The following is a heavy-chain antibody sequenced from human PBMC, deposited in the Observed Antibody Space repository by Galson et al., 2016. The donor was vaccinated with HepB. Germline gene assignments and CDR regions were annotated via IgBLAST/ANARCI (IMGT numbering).Heavy chain of an antibody. CDR3: AKEGELRFFYYYYGMDV. V-gene: IGHV3-74*01. D-gene: IGHD1-7*01. CDR1: GFTFSNYW. Sequence: SLRLSCAASGFTFSNYWMHWVRQAPGKGLVWVSRINNDGSSTNYADSVKGRFTISRDNAKNTLSLQTNSLRAEDTAVYYCAKEGELRFFYYYYGMDVWGQGTTVTVSS. CDR2: INNDGSST. J-gene: IGHJ6*02.